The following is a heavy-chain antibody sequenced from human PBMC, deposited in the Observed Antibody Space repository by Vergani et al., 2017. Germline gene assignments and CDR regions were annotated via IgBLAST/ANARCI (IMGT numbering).Heavy chain of an antibody. V-gene: IGHV4-59*01. CDR1: GGSISSYY. J-gene: IGHJ3*02. D-gene: IGHD6-19*01. CDR2: IYYSGST. Sequence: QVQLQESGPGLVKPSETLSLTCTVSGGSISSYYWSWIRQPPGKGLEWIGYIYYSGSTNYNPSLKSRVTISVDTSKNQFSLKLSSVTAADTAVYYCARIPREWLAHAFDIWGQGTMVTVS. CDR3: ARIPREWLAHAFDI.